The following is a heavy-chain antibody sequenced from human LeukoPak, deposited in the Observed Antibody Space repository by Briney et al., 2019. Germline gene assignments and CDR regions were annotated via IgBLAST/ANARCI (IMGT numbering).Heavy chain of an antibody. J-gene: IGHJ6*04. CDR1: GFTFSSYW. CDR3: ARDLYYLGYYYGMDV. Sequence: GGSLRLSCAASGFTFSSYWMSWVRQAPGKGLEWVANIKQDGSEKYYVDSVKGRFTISRDNAKNSLYLQMNSLRAEDTAVYYCARDLYYLGYYYGMDVWGKGTTVTVSS. V-gene: IGHV3-7*03. CDR2: IKQDGSEK. D-gene: IGHD2-8*01.